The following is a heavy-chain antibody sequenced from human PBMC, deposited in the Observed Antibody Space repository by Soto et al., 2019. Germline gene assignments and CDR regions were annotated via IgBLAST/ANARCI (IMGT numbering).Heavy chain of an antibody. Sequence: PSETLSLTCTVSGASITGRSYWSWIRQPAGKGLEWIGRFSLSGTTSYNPSLRSRVTMSADVSKNQFSLRLTSVTAADTALYYCARGMTPPGAPAWYYFDSWGQGTLVTVSS. CDR1: GASITGRSY. CDR3: ARGMTPPGAPAWYYFDS. CDR2: FSLSGTT. J-gene: IGHJ4*02. V-gene: IGHV4-4*07. D-gene: IGHD2-8*02.